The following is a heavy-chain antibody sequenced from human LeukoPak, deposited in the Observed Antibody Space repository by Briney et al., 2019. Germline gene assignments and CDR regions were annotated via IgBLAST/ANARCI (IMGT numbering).Heavy chain of an antibody. CDR2: ISWNSGSI. D-gene: IGHD6-13*01. V-gene: IGHV3-9*01. Sequence: GGSLRLSCAASGFTFDDYAMRWVRQAPGKGLEWVSGISWNSGSIGYADSVKGRFTISRDNAKNSLYLQMNSLRAEDTALYYCAKAFFAYSSSWFDYWGQGTLVTVSS. J-gene: IGHJ4*02. CDR1: GFTFDDYA. CDR3: AKAFFAYSSSWFDY.